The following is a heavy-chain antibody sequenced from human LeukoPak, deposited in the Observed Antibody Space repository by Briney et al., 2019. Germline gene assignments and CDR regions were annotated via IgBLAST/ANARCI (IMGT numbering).Heavy chain of an antibody. CDR3: ARVSMYDTSGYHDFDY. CDR1: GFTVSSNY. Sequence: GGSLRFSCAASGFTVSSNYMSWVRQAPGKGLEWVSVIYSGGSTYYADSVKGRFTISRDNSKNTLYLQMNSLRAEDTAVYYCARVSMYDTSGYHDFDYWGQGTPVTVSS. V-gene: IGHV3-53*01. J-gene: IGHJ4*02. D-gene: IGHD3-22*01. CDR2: IYSGGST.